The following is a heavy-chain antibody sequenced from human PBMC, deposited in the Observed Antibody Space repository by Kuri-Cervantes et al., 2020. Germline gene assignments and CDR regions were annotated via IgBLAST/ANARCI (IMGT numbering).Heavy chain of an antibody. CDR2: ISSSSSTI. V-gene: IGHV3-48*04. J-gene: IGHJ3*02. CDR1: GFTFSSYS. CDR3: ARDAVDAFGI. Sequence: GGSLRLSCAASGFTFSSYSMNWVRQAPGKGLEWVSYISSSSSTIYYADSVKGRFTISRDNAKNSLYLQMNSLRAEDTAVYYCARDAVDAFGIWGRGTMVTVSS. D-gene: IGHD4-17*01.